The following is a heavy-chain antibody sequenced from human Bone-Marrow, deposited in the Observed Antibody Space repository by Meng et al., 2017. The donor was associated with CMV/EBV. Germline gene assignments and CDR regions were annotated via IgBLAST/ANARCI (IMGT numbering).Heavy chain of an antibody. CDR3: ARDSVPTLYDFWSGYFGYFDY. CDR2: ISSSSNYI. D-gene: IGHD3-3*01. Sequence: GESLKISCAASGFTFSRYSMNWVRQAPGKGLEWVSSISSSSNYIYYADSVKGRFTISRDNTKNSLYLQMNSLRAEDTAVYYCARDSVPTLYDFWSGYFGYFDYWGQGTLATVSS. J-gene: IGHJ4*02. V-gene: IGHV3-21*01. CDR1: GFTFSRYS.